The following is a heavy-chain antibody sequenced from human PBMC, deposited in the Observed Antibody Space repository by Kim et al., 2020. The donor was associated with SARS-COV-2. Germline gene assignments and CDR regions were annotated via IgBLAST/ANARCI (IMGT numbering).Heavy chain of an antibody. J-gene: IGHJ4*02. V-gene: IGHV3-74*01. CDR2: T. D-gene: IGHD2-15*01. CDR3: VRVSRVAFGY. Sequence: TGCEDSVRGRCTSSRDNAKSTLYLQMNCLRAEDTAVYFCVRVSRVAFGYWGQGTLVTVSS.